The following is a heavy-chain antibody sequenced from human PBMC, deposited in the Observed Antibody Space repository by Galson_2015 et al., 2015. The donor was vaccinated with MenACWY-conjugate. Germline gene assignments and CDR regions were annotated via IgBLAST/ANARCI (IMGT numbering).Heavy chain of an antibody. J-gene: IGHJ4*02. V-gene: IGHV3-74*01. D-gene: IGHD2-21*02. CDR2: MNGDGSVI. CDR1: GFIFSSHW. CDR3: VRALNGDADY. Sequence: SLRLSCAGSGFIFSSHWMHWVRQLPGEGLVWVARMNGDGSVIDYADSVKGRFTTSRDNAKNMLFLQMDSLRAEDTAVYYCVRALNGDADYWGQGTLVTVSS.